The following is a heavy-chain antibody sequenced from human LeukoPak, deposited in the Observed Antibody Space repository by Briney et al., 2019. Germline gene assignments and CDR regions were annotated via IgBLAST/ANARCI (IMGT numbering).Heavy chain of an antibody. V-gene: IGHV4-39*07. Sequence: SETLSLTCTVSGGSIGSSTYFWGWIRQPPGKGLEWIGTIYYSGSTYYNPSLKSRVTISVDSSKNQFSLKLSSVTAADTAVYYCARVTTSSSSAFYYYYYMDVWGKGTTVTVSS. CDR2: IYYSGST. CDR1: GGSIGSSTYF. CDR3: ARVTTSSSSAFYYYYYMDV. D-gene: IGHD6-6*01. J-gene: IGHJ6*03.